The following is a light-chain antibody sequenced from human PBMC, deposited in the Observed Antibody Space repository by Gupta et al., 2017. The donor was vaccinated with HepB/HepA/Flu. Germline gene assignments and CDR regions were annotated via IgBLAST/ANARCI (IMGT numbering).Light chain of an antibody. CDR2: GAS. CDR3: QQYGNPRPLT. V-gene: IGKV3-20*01. CDR1: QSVSSNY. J-gene: IGKJ3*01. Sequence: EIVLTQSPGTLSLSPGERATLSCRASQSVSSNYLAWYQQNPGQAPRLLISGASSQTIGIPDWIGGGGFGTDCTPIISRLEPEDVAVYYGQQYGNPRPLTFGHGTKVDIK.